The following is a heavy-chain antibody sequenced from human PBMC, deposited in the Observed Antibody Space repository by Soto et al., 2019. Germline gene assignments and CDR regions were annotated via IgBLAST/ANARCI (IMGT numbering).Heavy chain of an antibody. J-gene: IGHJ6*02. CDR1: GFTFSSYG. CDR2: IWYDGSNK. Sequence: QVQLVESGGGVVQPGRSLRLSCAASGFTFSSYGMHWVRQAPGKGLEWVAVIWYDGSNKYYADSVKGRFTISRDNSKITLYLQMTSLRAEDTAVYYGERLYYYGMDVWGQGTTVTVSS. CDR3: ERLYYYGMDV. V-gene: IGHV3-33*01.